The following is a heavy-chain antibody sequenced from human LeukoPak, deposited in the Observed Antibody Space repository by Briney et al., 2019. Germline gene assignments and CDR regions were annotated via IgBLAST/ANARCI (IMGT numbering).Heavy chain of an antibody. CDR3: ARGQDSSGLGYY. CDR1: GGTFSSYA. V-gene: IGHV1-8*02. D-gene: IGHD3-22*01. Sequence: ASVKVSCKASGGTFSSYAISWVRQAPGQGLEWMGWMNPNSGNTGYAQKFQGRVTMTRNTSISTAYMELSSLRSEDTAVYYCARGQDSSGLGYYWGQGTLVTVSS. J-gene: IGHJ4*02. CDR2: MNPNSGNT.